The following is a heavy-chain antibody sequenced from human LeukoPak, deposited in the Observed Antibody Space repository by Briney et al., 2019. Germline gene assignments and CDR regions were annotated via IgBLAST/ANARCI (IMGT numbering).Heavy chain of an antibody. J-gene: IGHJ5*02. CDR1: GFTFSSYA. D-gene: IGHD3-10*01. V-gene: IGHV4-59*08. CDR3: ARRLYGSGSYWFDP. CDR2: IYYSGST. Sequence: PGGSLRLSCAASGFTFSSYAMSWVRQAPGKGLEWIGYIYYSGSTNYNPSLKSRVTISVDTSKNQFSLKLSSVTAADTAVYYCARRLYGSGSYWFDPWGQGTLVTVSS.